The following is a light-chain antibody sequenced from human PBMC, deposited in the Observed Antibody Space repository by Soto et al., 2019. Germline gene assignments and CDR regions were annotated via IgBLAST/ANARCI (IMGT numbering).Light chain of an antibody. J-gene: IGKJ3*01. CDR3: QQYGSSLFT. CDR1: QSVSSTY. CDR2: GTS. Sequence: EIVLTQSPGTLSLSPGERATLSCRASQSVSSTYLAWYQQKPGQAPRVLIYGTSIRASGVPERFSGGGSGTDFTLTITRLEPEDFAVYYCQQYGSSLFTFGPGTKVEFK. V-gene: IGKV3-20*01.